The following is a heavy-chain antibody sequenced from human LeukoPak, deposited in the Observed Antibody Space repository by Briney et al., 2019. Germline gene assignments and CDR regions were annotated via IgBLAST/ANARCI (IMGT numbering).Heavy chain of an antibody. J-gene: IGHJ4*02. CDR2: IYYSGST. V-gene: IGHV4-39*01. Sequence: PSETLSLTCTVSGGSISSSSYYWGWIRQPPGKGLEWIGSIYYSGSTYYNPSLKSRVTISVDTSKNQFSLELSSVTAADTAVYYCARPGIVGATPDYWSQGTLVTVSS. CDR1: GGSISSSSYY. CDR3: ARPGIVGATPDY. D-gene: IGHD1-26*01.